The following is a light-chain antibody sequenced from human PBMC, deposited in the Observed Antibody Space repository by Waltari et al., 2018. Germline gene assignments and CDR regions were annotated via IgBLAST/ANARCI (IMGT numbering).Light chain of an antibody. V-gene: IGLV2-14*01. J-gene: IGLJ2*01. CDR3: SSYTSSSTVV. Sequence: QSALPQPASVSGSPGQSITISCTGTSRDVGGSNYVPGYQQHPGKAPKLMIYDVSKRPSGVSNRFSGSKSGNTASLTISGLQAEDEADYYCSSYTSSSTVVFGGGTKLTVL. CDR1: SRDVGGSNY. CDR2: DVS.